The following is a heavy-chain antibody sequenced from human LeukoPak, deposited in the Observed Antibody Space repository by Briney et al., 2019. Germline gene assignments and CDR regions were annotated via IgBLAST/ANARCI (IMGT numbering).Heavy chain of an antibody. V-gene: IGHV4-59*01. CDR1: GGSMSSYY. Sequence: SETLSLTCTVSGGSMSSYYWTWIRQPPGKGLEWIGYIYYSGNTNYNPSLKSRVTISVDTSKNQFSLKMSSVTAADTAVYYCARGLPFDYWGQGTLVTVSS. D-gene: IGHD4-11*01. J-gene: IGHJ4*02. CDR3: ARGLPFDY. CDR2: IYYSGNT.